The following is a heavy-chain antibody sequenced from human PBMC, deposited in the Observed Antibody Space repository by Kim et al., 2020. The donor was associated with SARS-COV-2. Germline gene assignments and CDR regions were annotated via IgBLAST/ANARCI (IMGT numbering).Heavy chain of an antibody. CDR1: GGSISSSNW. CDR3: ARGKTTVVTPHLKAYYYYGMDV. D-gene: IGHD4-17*01. V-gene: IGHV4-4*02. J-gene: IGHJ6*02. CDR2: IYHSGST. Sequence: SETLSLTCAVSGGSISSSNWWSWVRQPPGKGLEWIGEIYHSGSTNYNPSLKSRVTISVDKSKNQFSLKLSSVTAADTAVYYCARGKTTVVTPHLKAYYYYGMDVWGQGTTVTVSS.